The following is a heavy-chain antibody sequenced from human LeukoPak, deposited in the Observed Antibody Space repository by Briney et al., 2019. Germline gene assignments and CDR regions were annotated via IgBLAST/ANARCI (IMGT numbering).Heavy chain of an antibody. CDR2: IIPMFGIA. CDR1: GGTFRNHV. CDR3: ARGPSDDYGDYNTFDI. Sequence: SVKVSCKASGGTFRNHVFSWVRQAPGQGLEWMGGIIPMFGIANYAQKFQDRVAITADEFTNAAYMELSSLRSEDTAVYYCARGPSDDYGDYNTFDIWGQGTMVTVSS. J-gene: IGHJ3*02. D-gene: IGHD4-17*01. V-gene: IGHV1-69*13.